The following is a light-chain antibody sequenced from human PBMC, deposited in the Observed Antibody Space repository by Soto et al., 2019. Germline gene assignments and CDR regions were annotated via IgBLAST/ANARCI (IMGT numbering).Light chain of an antibody. CDR1: QSVSSRH. J-gene: IGKJ5*01. CDR3: QQYGRSPLT. CDR2: GAS. Sequence: IVLTQARGTLSLSPGERAALSCRASQSVSSRHLAWYQQKHGQAPRLLTYGASSRANGIPDRFSVSGSGTDFTLTISRLEPEDSAVYYCQQYGRSPLTFGQGTRLEIK. V-gene: IGKV3-20*01.